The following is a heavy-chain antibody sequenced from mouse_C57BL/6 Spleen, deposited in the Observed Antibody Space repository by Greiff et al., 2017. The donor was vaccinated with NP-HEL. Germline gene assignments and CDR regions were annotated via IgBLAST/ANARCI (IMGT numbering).Heavy chain of an antibody. J-gene: IGHJ3*01. CDR3: ARHGNFAY. CDR2: IYPRSGNT. V-gene: IGHV1-81*01. D-gene: IGHD2-1*01. Sequence: QVQLQQSGAELARPGASVKLSCKASGYTFTSYGISWVKQRTGQGLEWIGEIYPRSGNTYYIEKFKGKATLTADKSSSTAYMELRSLTSEDSAVYFCARHGNFAYWGQGTLVTVSA. CDR1: GYTFTSYG.